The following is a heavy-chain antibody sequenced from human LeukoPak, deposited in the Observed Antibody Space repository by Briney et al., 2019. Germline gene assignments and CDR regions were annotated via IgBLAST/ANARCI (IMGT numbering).Heavy chain of an antibody. Sequence: PVKVSCKASGGTFSSYAISWVRQAPGQGLEWMGGIIPIFGTANYAQKFQGRVTITADESTSTAYMELSSLRSEDTAVYYCARAANDYGDYVRGGYFDYWGQGTLVTVSS. CDR2: IIPIFGTA. CDR3: ARAANDYGDYVRGGYFDY. J-gene: IGHJ4*02. D-gene: IGHD4-17*01. CDR1: GGTFSSYA. V-gene: IGHV1-69*13.